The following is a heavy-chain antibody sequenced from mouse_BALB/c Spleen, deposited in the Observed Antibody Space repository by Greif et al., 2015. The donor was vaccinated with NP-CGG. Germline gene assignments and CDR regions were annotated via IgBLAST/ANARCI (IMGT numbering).Heavy chain of an antibody. Sequence: EVHLVESGGGLVKPGGSLKLSCAASGFTFSSYAMSWVRQTPERRLEWVASISSGGSTYYPDSVKGRFTISRDNARDILYLQMSSLRSEDTAMYYCASTTVRAMDYWGQGTSVTVSS. CDR3: ASTTVRAMDY. CDR1: GFTFSSYA. J-gene: IGHJ4*01. CDR2: ISSGGST. V-gene: IGHV5-6-5*01. D-gene: IGHD1-1*01.